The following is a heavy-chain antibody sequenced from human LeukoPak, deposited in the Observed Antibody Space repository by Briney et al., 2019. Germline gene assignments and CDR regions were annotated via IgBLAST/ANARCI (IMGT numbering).Heavy chain of an antibody. J-gene: IGHJ5*02. CDR1: GFTFSRYE. CDR3: ARAYCSGGSCYFRWFDP. CDR2: ISSSCSTI. Sequence: GGSLRLSCAASGFTFSRYEMNWVRQAPGKGLEGVSYISSSCSTIYYADSVKGRFTIPRDKAKNSLYLQMNSLRAEDTAVYYCARAYCSGGSCYFRWFDPWGQGTLVTVSS. D-gene: IGHD2-15*01. V-gene: IGHV3-48*03.